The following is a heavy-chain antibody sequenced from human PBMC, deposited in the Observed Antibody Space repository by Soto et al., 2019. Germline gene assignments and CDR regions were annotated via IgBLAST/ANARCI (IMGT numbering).Heavy chain of an antibody. CDR3: ARFKMTTVTTDYSGMDV. Sequence: GESLKISCKGSGYSFTSYWVSWVRQVPGKGLEWMGRIDPSDSYTNYSPSFQGHVTISADKSISTAYLQWSSLKASDTAMYYCARFKMTTVTTDYSGMDVWGQGTTVTVSS. CDR1: GYSFTSYW. J-gene: IGHJ6*02. D-gene: IGHD4-17*01. CDR2: IDPSDSYT. V-gene: IGHV5-10-1*01.